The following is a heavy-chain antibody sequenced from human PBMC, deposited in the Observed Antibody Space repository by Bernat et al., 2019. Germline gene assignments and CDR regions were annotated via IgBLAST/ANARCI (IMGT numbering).Heavy chain of an antibody. V-gene: IGHV4-4*02. Sequence: QVQLQESGPQLVKPSGTLSLTCVVSGDSISSSAWWSWVRQPPGKGLEWIAEIYHNGYTNYNPSLGSRFTISIDKSKNQISLRLSSVTAADTAVYYCARDPVAAVGTAFDIWGQGTMVTVSS. CDR2: IYHNGYT. J-gene: IGHJ3*02. D-gene: IGHD6-13*01. CDR3: ARDPVAAVGTAFDI. CDR1: GDSISSSAW.